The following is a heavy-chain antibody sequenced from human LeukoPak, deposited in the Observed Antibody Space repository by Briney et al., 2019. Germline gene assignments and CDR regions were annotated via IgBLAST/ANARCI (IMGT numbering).Heavy chain of an antibody. Sequence: PGGSLRLSCVTSGFPFSTYSMNWVRQAPGKGLEWLSYITSTSDTIYYADSVKGRFTISRDNAKNSLYLQMNSLRAEDTAVYYCARAPMVRANVVDYWGQGTLVTVSS. D-gene: IGHD4/OR15-4a*01. CDR2: ITSTSDTI. CDR3: ARAPMVRANVVDY. CDR1: GFPFSTYS. J-gene: IGHJ4*02. V-gene: IGHV3-48*01.